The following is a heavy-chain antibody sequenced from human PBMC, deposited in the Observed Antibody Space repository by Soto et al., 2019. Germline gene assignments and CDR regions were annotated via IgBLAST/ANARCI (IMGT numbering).Heavy chain of an antibody. D-gene: IGHD1-26*01. CDR3: ARHAKGGEWELHNYYYGMDV. J-gene: IGHJ6*02. V-gene: IGHV4-39*01. CDR1: GGSISSSSYY. CDR2: IYYSGST. Sequence: QLQLQESGPGLVKPSETLSLTCTVSGGSISSSSYYWGWIRQPPGKGLEWIGSIYYSGSTYYNPSLKSRVTISVDTSKNQFSLKLSSVTAADTAVYYCARHAKGGEWELHNYYYGMDVWGQGTTVTVSS.